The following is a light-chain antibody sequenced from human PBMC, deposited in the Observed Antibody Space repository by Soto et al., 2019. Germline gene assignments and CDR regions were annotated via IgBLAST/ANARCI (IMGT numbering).Light chain of an antibody. CDR1: QSVSSTS. Sequence: EIVMTQSPGTLSLSPGEKATLSCRASQSVSSTSLAWHQQKPGQAPRLLIYGTSSRATGIPDRFSGSGSGTDFTLTISRLEPEDFAVYYCQQYGSSPITFGQGTRREIK. J-gene: IGKJ5*01. V-gene: IGKV3-20*01. CDR3: QQYGSSPIT. CDR2: GTS.